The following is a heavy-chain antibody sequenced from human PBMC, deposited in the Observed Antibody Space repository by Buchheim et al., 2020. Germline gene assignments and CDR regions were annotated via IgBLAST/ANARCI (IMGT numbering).Heavy chain of an antibody. D-gene: IGHD3-3*01. CDR1: GYTFTSYG. Sequence: QVQLVQSGAEVKKPGASVKVSCKASGYTFTSYGISWVRQAPGQGLEWMGWISAYNGNTNYAQKLQGRVTLTTDTPTSTAYMELRSLRSDDTAVYYCARNPHLTYYDFWSGYPNFDYWGQGTL. J-gene: IGHJ4*02. CDR2: ISAYNGNT. V-gene: IGHV1-18*01. CDR3: ARNPHLTYYDFWSGYPNFDY.